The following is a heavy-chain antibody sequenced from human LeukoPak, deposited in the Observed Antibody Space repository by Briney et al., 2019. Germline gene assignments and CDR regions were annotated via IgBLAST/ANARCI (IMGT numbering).Heavy chain of an antibody. V-gene: IGHV3-30*02. CDR3: AKMASESYFDY. CDR2: MHFDGGNE. Sequence: PGGSLRLSCEASGFTFSDYGMHWVRQAPGKGLEWVAFMHFDGGNEYYADSVKGRFTISRDNAKNTLYLQMNSLRAEDTAVYYCAKMASESYFDYWGQGTLVTVSS. D-gene: IGHD3-10*01. CDR1: GFTFSDYG. J-gene: IGHJ4*02.